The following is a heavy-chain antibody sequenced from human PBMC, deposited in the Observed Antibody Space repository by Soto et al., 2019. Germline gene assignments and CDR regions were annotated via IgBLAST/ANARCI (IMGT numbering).Heavy chain of an antibody. J-gene: IGHJ6*02. CDR2: INPNSGDT. CDR3: ARDCSTSCYKPRGGLYGLDV. D-gene: IGHD2-2*02. Sequence: ASVKVSCKASAYTFSGYYIHWVRQAPGQRLEWMGWINPNSGDTNYAQKFQGRVTMTRDTSTTTAFMELSRLTSDDTALYYCARDCSTSCYKPRGGLYGLDVWG. CDR1: AYTFSGYY. V-gene: IGHV1-2*02.